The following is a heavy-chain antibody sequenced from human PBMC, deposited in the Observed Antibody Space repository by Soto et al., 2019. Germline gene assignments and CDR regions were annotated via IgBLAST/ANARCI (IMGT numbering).Heavy chain of an antibody. CDR3: ARVYCSGGSCYSDY. V-gene: IGHV1-8*01. CDR1: GYTFTSYD. CDR2: MNPNSGNT. Sequence: GASVKVSCKASGYTFTSYDINWVLQATGQGLEWMGWMNPNSGNTGYAQKFQGRVTMTRNTSISTAYMELSSLRSEDTAVYYCARVYCSGGSCYSDYWGQGTLVTVSS. D-gene: IGHD2-15*01. J-gene: IGHJ4*02.